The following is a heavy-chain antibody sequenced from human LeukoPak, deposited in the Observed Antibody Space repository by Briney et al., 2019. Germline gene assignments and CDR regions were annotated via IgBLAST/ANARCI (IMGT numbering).Heavy chain of an antibody. J-gene: IGHJ6*02. CDR1: GFTFSNYA. V-gene: IGHV3-64*01. CDR3: ARDLPVYYGMDV. CDR2: ISSNGGST. Sequence: GGSLRLSCAASGFTFSNYAMHWVRQAPGKGLEYVAAISSNGGSTYYANSVKGRVTISRDNSKNTLHLQMGSLRAEDMAVYYCARDLPVYYGMDVWGQGTTVTVSS.